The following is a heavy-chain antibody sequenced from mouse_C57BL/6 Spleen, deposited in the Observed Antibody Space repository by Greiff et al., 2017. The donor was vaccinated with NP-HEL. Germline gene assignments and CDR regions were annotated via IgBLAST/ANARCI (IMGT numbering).Heavy chain of an antibody. Sequence: VQLVESGAELVMPGASVKLSCKASGYTFTSYWMHWVKQRPGQGLEWIGEIDPSDSYTNYNQKFKGKSTLTVDQSSSTAYMQLSSLTSEDSAVYYCARGQLRPYYFDYWGQGTTLTVSS. CDR3: ARGQLRPYYFDY. J-gene: IGHJ2*01. V-gene: IGHV1-69*01. CDR1: GYTFTSYW. CDR2: IDPSDSYT. D-gene: IGHD3-2*02.